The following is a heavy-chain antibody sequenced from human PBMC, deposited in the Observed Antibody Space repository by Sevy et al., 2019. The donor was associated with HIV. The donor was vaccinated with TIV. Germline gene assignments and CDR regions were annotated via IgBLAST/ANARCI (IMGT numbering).Heavy chain of an antibody. V-gene: IGHV3-48*02. CDR1: GFTFSSYS. CDR3: ARAMAAYCGGDCYSPNYGMDV. D-gene: IGHD2-21*02. Sequence: GGSLRLSCAASGFTFSSYSMNWVRQAPGKGLEWVSYISSSSSTIYYADSVKGRFTISRDNAKNSLYLQMNSLRDEDTAVYYCARAMAAYCGGDCYSPNYGMDVWGQGTTVTVSS. J-gene: IGHJ6*02. CDR2: ISSSSSTI.